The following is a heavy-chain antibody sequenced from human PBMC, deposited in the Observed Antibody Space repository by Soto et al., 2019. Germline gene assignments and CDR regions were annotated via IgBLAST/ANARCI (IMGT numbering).Heavy chain of an antibody. CDR3: ARGTAQPYYFDS. J-gene: IGHJ4*02. V-gene: IGHV4-30-2*01. Sequence: SETLSLTCAVSGGSISSGGYSWSWIRQPPGKGLEWIGNIFHSGSTYYNSSLKSRVTISVDRSKNQFSLDLSSVTAADTAAYYCARGTAQPYYFDSWGQGTLVTVSS. CDR1: GGSISSGGYS. CDR2: IFHSGST.